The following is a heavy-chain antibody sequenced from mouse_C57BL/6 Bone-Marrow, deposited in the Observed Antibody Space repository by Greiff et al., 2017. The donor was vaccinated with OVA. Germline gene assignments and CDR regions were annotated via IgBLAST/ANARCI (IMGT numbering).Heavy chain of an antibody. CDR3: ARNDYGSFYAMDY. J-gene: IGHJ4*01. V-gene: IGHV1-54*01. CDR2: INPGSGGT. D-gene: IGHD1-1*01. CDR1: GYAFTNYL. Sequence: QVQLQQSGAELVRPGTSVKVSCKASGYAFTNYLIEWVKQRPGQGLEWIGVINPGSGGTNYNEKFKGKATLTADKSSSTAYMQLSSLTSEDSAVYFCARNDYGSFYAMDYWGQGTSVTVSS.